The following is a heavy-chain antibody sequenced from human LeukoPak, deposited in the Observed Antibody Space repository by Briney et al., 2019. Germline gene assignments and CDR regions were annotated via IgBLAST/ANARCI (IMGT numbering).Heavy chain of an antibody. D-gene: IGHD3-16*01. J-gene: IGHJ4*02. Sequence: GGSLRLSCAASGFAVSTNYLSWVRQAPGKGLEWVSSISSSSSYIYYADSVKGRFTISRDNAKDSLYLQMDSLRAEDTAVYYCARDTYYFDYWGQGTLVTVSS. CDR1: GFAVSTNY. CDR2: ISSSSSYI. CDR3: ARDTYYFDY. V-gene: IGHV3-21*01.